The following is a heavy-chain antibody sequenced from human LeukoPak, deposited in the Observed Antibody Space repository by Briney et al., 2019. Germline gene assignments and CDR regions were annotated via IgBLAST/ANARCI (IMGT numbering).Heavy chain of an antibody. Sequence: GGSLRLSCAASGFTFSSYDMHWVRQATGKGPEWVSAIGTAGDTYYPGPVKGRFTISRENAKNSLYLQMNSLRAGDTAVYYCARGAFGIVGATTGLDYWGQGTLVTVSS. D-gene: IGHD1-26*01. V-gene: IGHV3-13*01. J-gene: IGHJ4*02. CDR1: GFTFSSYD. CDR3: ARGAFGIVGATTGLDY. CDR2: IGTAGDT.